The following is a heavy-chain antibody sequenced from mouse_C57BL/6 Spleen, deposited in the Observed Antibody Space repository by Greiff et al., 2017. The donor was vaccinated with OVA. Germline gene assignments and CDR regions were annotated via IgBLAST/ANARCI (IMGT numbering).Heavy chain of an antibody. J-gene: IGHJ2*01. D-gene: IGHD2-4*01. CDR2: IDPETGGT. Sequence: QVQLQQSGAELVRPGASVTLSCKASGYTFTDYEMHWVKQTPVHGLEWIGAIDPETGGTAYNQKFKGKAILTADKSSSTAYMELRSLTSEDSAVYYCTRRNYDYDAVYYFDYWGQGTTLTVSS. CDR1: GYTFTDYE. CDR3: TRRNYDYDAVYYFDY. V-gene: IGHV1-15*01.